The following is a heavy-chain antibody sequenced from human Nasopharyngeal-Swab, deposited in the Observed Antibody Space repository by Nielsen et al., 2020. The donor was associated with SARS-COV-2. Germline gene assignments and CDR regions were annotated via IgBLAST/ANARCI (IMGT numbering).Heavy chain of an antibody. D-gene: IGHD5-12*01. V-gene: IGHV3-23*01. CDR3: AKDRDSGDDSEEYYHYYGMDV. Sequence: ESLKTSCAASGFTFSNFAMSWVRQAPGKGLEWVSVISGDSDSTYYTDSVRGRFTISRDNSKNTLNLQMNNLRAEDTAIYYCAKDRDSGDDSEEYYHYYGMDVWGQGAPVTVSS. J-gene: IGHJ6*02. CDR1: GFTFSNFA. CDR2: ISGDSDST.